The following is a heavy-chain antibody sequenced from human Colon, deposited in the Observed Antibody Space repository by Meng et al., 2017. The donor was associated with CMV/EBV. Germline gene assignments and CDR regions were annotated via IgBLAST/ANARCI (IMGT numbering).Heavy chain of an antibody. CDR2: IFHTGST. D-gene: IGHD3-22*01. CDR1: GGSISSNDYY. CDR3: ARGPNHYDSSGYSAY. J-gene: IGHJ4*02. V-gene: IGHV4-30-4*08. Sequence: SETLSLTCSVSGGSISSNDYYWSWIRQSPGKGLEWIGYIFHTGSTYYNPSLKSRLTISVDTSKNQFSLKLRSMAAADTAVYYCARGPNHYDSSGYSAYWSQGRLVTVSS.